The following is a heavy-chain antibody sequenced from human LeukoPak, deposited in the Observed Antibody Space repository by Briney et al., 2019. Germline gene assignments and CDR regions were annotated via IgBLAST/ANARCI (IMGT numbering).Heavy chain of an antibody. D-gene: IGHD6-13*01. V-gene: IGHV3-23*01. CDR1: GFTFSSYA. Sequence: GGSLRLSCAASGFTFSSYAMSWVRQAPGKGLEWVSAISGSGGSTYYADSVKGRFTISRDNSKDTLYLQMNSLRAEDTAVYYCARVSSSSWWALDYWGQGTLVTVSS. CDR3: ARVSSSSWWALDY. CDR2: ISGSGGST. J-gene: IGHJ4*02.